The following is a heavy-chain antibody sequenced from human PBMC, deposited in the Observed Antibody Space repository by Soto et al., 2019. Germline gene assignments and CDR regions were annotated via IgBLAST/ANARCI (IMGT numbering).Heavy chain of an antibody. CDR2: ISGSGGST. Sequence: GGSLRLXCAASGLTLRSYAMSWVRQAPGKGLEWVSGISGSGGSTYYADSVKGRFTISRDNSKNTLYLQMNSLRAEDTAVYYCAKDRRYSSSLNYFDYWGQGTLVTVSS. J-gene: IGHJ4*02. D-gene: IGHD6-13*01. V-gene: IGHV3-23*01. CDR3: AKDRRYSSSLNYFDY. CDR1: GLTLRSYA.